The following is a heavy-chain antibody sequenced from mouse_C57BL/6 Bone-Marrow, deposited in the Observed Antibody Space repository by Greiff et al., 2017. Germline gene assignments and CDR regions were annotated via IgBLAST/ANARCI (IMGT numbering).Heavy chain of an antibody. CDR3: ARALRPH. Sequence: QVQLQQPGAELVRPGTSVKLSCKASGYTFTSYWMHWVKQRPGQGLEWIGVIDPSDSYTNYNQKFKGKATLTVDTSSSTAYMQLSSLTSEDSAVYYCARALRPHWGQGTLVTVSA. CDR1: GYTFTSYW. CDR2: IDPSDSYT. J-gene: IGHJ3*01. V-gene: IGHV1-59*01.